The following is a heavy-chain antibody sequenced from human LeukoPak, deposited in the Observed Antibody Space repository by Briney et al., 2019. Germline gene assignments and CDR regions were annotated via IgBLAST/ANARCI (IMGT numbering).Heavy chain of an antibody. Sequence: GGSLRLSCAASGFTFSSYAMSWVRQAPGKGLEWVSAISGSGGSTYYADSVKGRFTISRDNSKNTLYLQMNSLRAEDTAVYYCAKVRRFLEWPSYYFDYWGQGTLVTVSS. CDR3: AKVRRFLEWPSYYFDY. V-gene: IGHV3-23*01. CDR2: ISGSGGST. J-gene: IGHJ4*02. CDR1: GFTFSSYA. D-gene: IGHD3-3*01.